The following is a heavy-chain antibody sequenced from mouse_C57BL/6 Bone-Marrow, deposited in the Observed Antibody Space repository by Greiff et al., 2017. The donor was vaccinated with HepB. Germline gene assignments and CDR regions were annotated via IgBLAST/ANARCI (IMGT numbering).Heavy chain of an antibody. CDR3: AREGLYYYGSSPGY. D-gene: IGHD1-1*01. Sequence: LQESGAELARPGASVKLSCKASGYTFTSYGISWVKQRTGQGLEWIGEIYPRSGNTYYNEKFKGKATLTADKSSSTAYMELRSLTSEDSAVYFCAREGLYYYGSSPGYWGQGTSVTVSS. J-gene: IGHJ4*01. CDR2: IYPRSGNT. CDR1: GYTFTSYG. V-gene: IGHV1-81*01.